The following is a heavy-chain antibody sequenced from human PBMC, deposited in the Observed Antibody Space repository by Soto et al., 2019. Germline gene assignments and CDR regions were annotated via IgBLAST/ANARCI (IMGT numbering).Heavy chain of an antibody. CDR1: GFTFSSYA. V-gene: IGHV3-30-3*01. CDR2: ISYDGSNK. CDR3: ARGLLWFGELLYFDY. D-gene: IGHD3-10*01. J-gene: IGHJ4*02. Sequence: PGGSLRLSCAASGFTFSSYAMHWVRQAPGKGLEWVAVISYDGSNKYYADPVKGRFTISRDNSKNTLYLQMNSLRAEDTAVYYCARGLLWFGELLYFDYWGQGTLVTVSS.